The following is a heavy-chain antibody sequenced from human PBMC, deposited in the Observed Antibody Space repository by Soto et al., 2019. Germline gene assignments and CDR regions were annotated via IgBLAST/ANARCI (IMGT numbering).Heavy chain of an antibody. CDR1: GFTFSSYW. CDR3: ARGIAAAGPNYYYYYYMDV. Sequence: GGSLRLSCAASGFTFSSYWMSWVRQAPGKGLEWVANIKQDGSEKYYVDSVKGRFTISRDNAKNSLYLQMNSLRAEDTAVYYCARGIAAAGPNYYYYYYMDVWGKGTTVTVSS. CDR2: IKQDGSEK. J-gene: IGHJ6*03. D-gene: IGHD6-13*01. V-gene: IGHV3-7*01.